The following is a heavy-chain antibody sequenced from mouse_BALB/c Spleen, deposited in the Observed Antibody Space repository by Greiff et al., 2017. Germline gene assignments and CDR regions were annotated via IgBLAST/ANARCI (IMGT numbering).Heavy chain of an antibody. CDR1: GYAFTNYL. CDR2: INPGSGGT. D-gene: IGHD2-1*01. CDR3: ARSNGNSMDY. V-gene: IGHV1-54*01. Sequence: VKLQESGAELVRPGTSVKVSCKASGYAFTNYLIEWVKQRPGQGLEWIGVINPGSGGTNYNEKFKGKATLTADKSSSTAYMQLSSLTSDDSAVYFCARSNGNSMDYWGQGTSVTVSS. J-gene: IGHJ4*01.